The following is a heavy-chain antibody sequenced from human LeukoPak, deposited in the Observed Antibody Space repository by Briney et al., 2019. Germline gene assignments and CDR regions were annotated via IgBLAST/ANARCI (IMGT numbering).Heavy chain of an antibody. Sequence: PSETLSLTCAVYGGSFSGYYWSWIRQPPGKGLEWIGEINHSGSTNYNPSLKSRVTISVDTSKNQFSLKLSSVTAADTAVYYCARGQAYTFGGVIVPKTDFDYWGQGTLVTVSS. CDR2: INHSGST. J-gene: IGHJ4*02. V-gene: IGHV4-34*01. D-gene: IGHD3-16*02. CDR3: ARGQAYTFGGVIVPKTDFDY. CDR1: GGSFSGYY.